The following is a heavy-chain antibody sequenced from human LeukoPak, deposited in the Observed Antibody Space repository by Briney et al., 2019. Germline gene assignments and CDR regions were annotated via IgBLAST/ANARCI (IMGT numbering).Heavy chain of an antibody. CDR1: GYTFTGYY. CDR2: VNPNSGGT. CDR3: ARDLFGGNGGFDY. D-gene: IGHD4-23*01. J-gene: IGHJ4*02. Sequence: ASVKVSCKASGYTFTGYYMHWVRQAPGQGLEWMGWVNPNSGGTNYAQKFQGRVTMTRDTSISTAYMELSRLRSDDTAVYYCARDLFGGNGGFDYWGQGTLVTVSS. V-gene: IGHV1-2*02.